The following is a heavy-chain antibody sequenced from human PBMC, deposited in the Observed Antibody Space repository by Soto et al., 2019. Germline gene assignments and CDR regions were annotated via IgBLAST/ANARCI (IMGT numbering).Heavy chain of an antibody. CDR2: MNPNSGNT. D-gene: IGHD1-26*01. CDR3: ARWPYLVWDASYYGMDV. Sequence: QVQLVQSGAEVKKPGSSVKVSCKASGYTFTSYDINWVRQATGQWLEWMGWMNPNSGNTGYAQKFQGRVTMTRNTSISTAYMELSSLRSEYTAVYYCARWPYLVWDASYYGMDVWGQGTTVTVSS. V-gene: IGHV1-8*01. CDR1: GYTFTSYD. J-gene: IGHJ6*02.